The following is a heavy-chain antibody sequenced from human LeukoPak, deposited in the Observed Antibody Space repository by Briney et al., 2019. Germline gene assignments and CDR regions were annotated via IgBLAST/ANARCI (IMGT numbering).Heavy chain of an antibody. J-gene: IGHJ6*03. V-gene: IGHV4-4*02. D-gene: IGHD2-2*01. CDR2: IYHSGST. CDR3: ARTPHCSSTSCYAVGYYYYYMDV. CDR1: GGSTSSSNW. Sequence: SGTLSLTCAVSGGSTSSSNWWSWVRQPPGKGLEWIGEIYHSGSTNYNPSLKSRVTISVDKSKNQFSLKLSSVTAADTAVYYCARTPHCSSTSCYAVGYYYYYMDVWGKGTTVTVSS.